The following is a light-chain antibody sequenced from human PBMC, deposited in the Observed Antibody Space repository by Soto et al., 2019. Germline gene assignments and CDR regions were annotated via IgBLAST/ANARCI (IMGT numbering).Light chain of an antibody. J-gene: IGKJ1*01. Sequence: VMTQSPATLSVSPGERATLSCRASQSVGKDLAWYQQKVGQAPRLLIYGASTRATGIPARFSGSGSGTECTLTISSLKYEDFAVYCGQQYYKLTWTFGQGTKVDIK. CDR2: GAS. V-gene: IGKV3-15*01. CDR1: QSVGKD. CDR3: QQYYKLTWT.